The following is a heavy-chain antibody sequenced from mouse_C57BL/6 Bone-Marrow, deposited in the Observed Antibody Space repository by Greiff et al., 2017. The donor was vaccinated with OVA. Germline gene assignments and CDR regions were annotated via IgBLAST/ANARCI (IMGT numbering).Heavy chain of an antibody. D-gene: IGHD1-1*01. CDR2: INPNNGGT. CDR3: AREGPITTVVALYYFDY. V-gene: IGHV1-22*01. CDR1: GYTFTDYN. Sequence: VQLQQSGPELVKPGASVKMSCKASGYTFTDYNMHWVKQSHGKSLEWIGYINPNNGGTSYNQKFKGKATLTVNKSSSTAYMELRSLTSEDSAVYYCAREGPITTVVALYYFDYWGQGTTLTVSS. J-gene: IGHJ2*01.